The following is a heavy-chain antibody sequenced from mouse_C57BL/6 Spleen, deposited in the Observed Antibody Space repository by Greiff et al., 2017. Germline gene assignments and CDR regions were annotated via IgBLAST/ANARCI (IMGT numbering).Heavy chain of an antibody. J-gene: IGHJ2*01. CDR2: ISYDGSN. CDR3: ARRYYGSSYFDY. V-gene: IGHV3-6*01. Sequence: EVKVEESGPGLVKPSQSLSLTCSVTGYSITSGYYWNWIRQFPGNKLEWMGYISYDGSNNYNPSLKNRISITRDTSKNQFFLKLNSVTTEDTATYYCARRYYGSSYFDYWGQGTTLTVSS. CDR1: GYSITSGYY. D-gene: IGHD1-1*01.